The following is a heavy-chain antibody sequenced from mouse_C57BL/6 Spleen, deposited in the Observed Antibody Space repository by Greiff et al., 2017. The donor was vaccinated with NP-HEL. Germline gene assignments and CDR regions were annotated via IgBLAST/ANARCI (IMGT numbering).Heavy chain of an antibody. CDR2: ISSGGDYI. CDR3: TRDGYDYGYFDY. J-gene: IGHJ2*01. CDR1: GFTFSSYA. D-gene: IGHD2-4*01. V-gene: IGHV5-9-1*02. Sequence: EVKLMESGEGLVKPGGSLKLSCAASGFTFSSYAMSWVRQTPEKRLEWVAYISSGGDYIYYADTVKGRFTISRDNARNTLYLQMSSLKSEDTAMYYCTRDGYDYGYFDYWGQGTTLTVSS.